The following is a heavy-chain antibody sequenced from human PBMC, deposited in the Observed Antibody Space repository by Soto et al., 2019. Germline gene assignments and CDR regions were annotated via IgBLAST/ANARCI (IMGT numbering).Heavy chain of an antibody. V-gene: IGHV4-31*02. CDR1: GGLISRGDNY. D-gene: IGHD4-17*01. J-gene: IGHJ4*02. CDR3: ARHGDSSYYFDS. CDR2: IYYSGST. Sequence: VSGGLISRGDNYGCWIRQDQGKGLDWIGYIYYSGSTHYNPSLKSRVTISGDTSNNQFSLKLASVIAADTAMYYCARHGDSSYYFDSWGQGTLVTVS.